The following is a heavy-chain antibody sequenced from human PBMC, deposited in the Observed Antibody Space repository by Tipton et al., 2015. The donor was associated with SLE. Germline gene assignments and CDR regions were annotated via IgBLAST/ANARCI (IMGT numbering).Heavy chain of an antibody. J-gene: IGHJ3*02. CDR1: GGSISSYY. D-gene: IGHD3-3*01. CDR3: ARHRTESRITIFGVMDAFDI. Sequence: TLSLTCTVSGGSISSYYWSWIRQPPGKGLEWIGYIYYSGSTYYNPSLKSRVTISVDTSKNQFSLKLSSVNAADTALYYCARHRTESRITIFGVMDAFDIWGQGTMVTVSS. V-gene: IGHV4-59*08. CDR2: IYYSGST.